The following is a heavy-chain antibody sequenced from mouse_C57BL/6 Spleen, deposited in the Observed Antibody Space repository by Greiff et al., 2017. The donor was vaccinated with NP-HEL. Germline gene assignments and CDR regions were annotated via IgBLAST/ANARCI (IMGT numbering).Heavy chain of an antibody. V-gene: IGHV1-62-2*01. CDR1: GYTFTEYS. Sequence: VQLKESGAELVKPGASVKLSCKASGYTFTEYSIHWVKQRSGQGLEWIGWFYPGSGSIKYNEKFKDKATLTADKSSSTADMQLSSLTSEDSAVYYWASWVCSGDGAWFACWGQGTLVTVSA. CDR3: ASWVCSGDGAWFAC. CDR2: FYPGSGSI. J-gene: IGHJ3*01. D-gene: IGHD3-2*02.